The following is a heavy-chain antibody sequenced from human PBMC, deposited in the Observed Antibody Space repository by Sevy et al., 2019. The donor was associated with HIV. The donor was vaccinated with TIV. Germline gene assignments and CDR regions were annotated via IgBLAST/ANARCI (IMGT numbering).Heavy chain of an antibody. D-gene: IGHD2-15*01. J-gene: IGHJ4*01. CDR2: IKSDGSDK. V-gene: IGHV3-7*01. Sequence: GGSLRLSCAASGFTFSIYYMTWARQAPGKGLEWVANIKSDGSDKYYVDSVKGRFTISRDNAKNSLYLQMNSVAAEDTAVYYCARYGGYIDHWGHGTLVTVSS. CDR3: ARYGGYIDH. CDR1: GFTFSIYY.